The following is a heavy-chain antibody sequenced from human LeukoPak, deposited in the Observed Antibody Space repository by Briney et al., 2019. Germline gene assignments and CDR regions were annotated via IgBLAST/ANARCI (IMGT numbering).Heavy chain of an antibody. V-gene: IGHV4-59*01. CDR1: GDSIITYY. CDR2: VYYTGHT. CDR3: ARVRYNWNRDFDY. J-gene: IGHJ4*02. Sequence: SETLSLTCTVSGDSIITYYWSWIRQPPGKGLEWIGYVYYTGHTNYNPSPKSRVTTSVDTSQNQFSLKLSSVTAADTAVYYCARVRYNWNRDFDYWGQGTLVTVSS. D-gene: IGHD1-20*01.